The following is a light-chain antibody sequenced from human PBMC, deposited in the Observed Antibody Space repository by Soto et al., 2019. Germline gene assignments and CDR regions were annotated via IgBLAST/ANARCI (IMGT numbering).Light chain of an antibody. CDR2: AAS. V-gene: IGKV1-9*01. CDR1: QGISSY. CDR3: QQLNSYL. Sequence: DIQLTQSPSFLSASVGDRVTITCRTSQGISSYLAWYQQKPGKAPKLLIYAASTLQSGVPSRFSGSGSGTEFTLTISSLQPEDFATYYCQQLNSYLFGQGTRLEIK. J-gene: IGKJ5*01.